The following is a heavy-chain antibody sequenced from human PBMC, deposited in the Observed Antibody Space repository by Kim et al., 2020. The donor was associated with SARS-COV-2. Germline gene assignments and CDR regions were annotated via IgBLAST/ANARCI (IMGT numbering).Heavy chain of an antibody. J-gene: IGHJ4*02. V-gene: IGHV3-43*02. D-gene: IGHD3-3*01. CDR1: GFTFDDYA. CDR3: AKDRAYYDFWSGYYIDY. CDR2: ISGDGGST. Sequence: GGSLRLSCAASGFTFDDYAMHWVRQAPGKGLEWVSLISGDGGSTYYADSVKGRFTISRDNSKNSLYLQMNSLRTEDTALYYCAKDRAYYDFWSGYYIDYWGQGTLVTVSS.